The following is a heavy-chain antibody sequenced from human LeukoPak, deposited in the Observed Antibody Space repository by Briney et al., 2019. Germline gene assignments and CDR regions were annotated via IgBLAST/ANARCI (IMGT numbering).Heavy chain of an antibody. Sequence: SETLSLTCTVSGGSISRGDYYWSWIRQPPGKGLEWIGNIYYSGSTNYNPSLKSRVTISVATSKNQFSLKLGSVTAADTAVYYCARVYNWNYVFDFWGQGSLVTVSS. J-gene: IGHJ4*02. CDR2: IYYSGST. D-gene: IGHD1-7*01. CDR3: ARVYNWNYVFDF. V-gene: IGHV4-39*01. CDR1: GGSISRGDYY.